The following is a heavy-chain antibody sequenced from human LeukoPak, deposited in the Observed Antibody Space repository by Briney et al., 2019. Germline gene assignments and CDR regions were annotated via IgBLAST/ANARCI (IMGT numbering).Heavy chain of an antibody. CDR2: INPNSGGT. CDR3: ASCIAVAGIGPWNFHY. V-gene: IGHV1-2*02. D-gene: IGHD6-19*01. Sequence: GASVKVSCKASGYTFTGYYMHWVRQAPGQGLEWMGWINPNSGGTNYAQKFQGRVTMTRDTSTSTAYMELSRLRSDDTAVYYCASCIAVAGIGPWNFHYWGQGTLVTVSS. J-gene: IGHJ4*02. CDR1: GYTFTGYY.